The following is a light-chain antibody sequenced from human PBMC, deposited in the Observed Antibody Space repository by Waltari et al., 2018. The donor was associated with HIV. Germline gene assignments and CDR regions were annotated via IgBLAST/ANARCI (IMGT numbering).Light chain of an antibody. CDR1: QNVDSW. Sequence: IQMTQSPSILSASMGDRVTITCRASQNVDSWLAWYQQRPGRAPKLVSYKASTLEYGVPARFTGSGSGTNFTLTINSLHPDDFATYYCQQYNSDFYTFGLGTRLDLK. CDR2: KAS. V-gene: IGKV1-5*03. J-gene: IGKJ2*01. CDR3: QQYNSDFYT.